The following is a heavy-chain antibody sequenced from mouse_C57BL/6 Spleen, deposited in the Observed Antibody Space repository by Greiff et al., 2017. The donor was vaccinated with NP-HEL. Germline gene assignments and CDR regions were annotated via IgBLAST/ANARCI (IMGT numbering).Heavy chain of an antibody. CDR1: GYTFTSYW. CDR3: ARMALESYYFDY. J-gene: IGHJ2*01. V-gene: IGHV1-69*01. CDR2: IDPSDSYT. Sequence: VQLQQPGAELVMPGASVKLSCKASGYTFTSYWMHWVKQRPGQGLEWIGEIDPSDSYTNYNQKFKGKSTLTVDKSSSTAYMQLSSLTSEDSAVYYCARMALESYYFDYWGQGTTLTVSS.